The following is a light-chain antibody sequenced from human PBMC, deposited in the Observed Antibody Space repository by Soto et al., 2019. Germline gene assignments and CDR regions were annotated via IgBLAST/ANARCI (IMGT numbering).Light chain of an antibody. CDR3: QQYHNWPPPLT. J-gene: IGKJ4*01. CDR1: QSVSSN. V-gene: IGKV3D-15*01. Sequence: EIVMTQSPATLSVSPGERATLSCRASQSVSSNLAWYQQKPGQAPRLLIYGASTRATGIPARFSGSGSGTEFTLTISSLKSEDFAVSYCQQYHNWPPPLTFGGGTKVEIK. CDR2: GAS.